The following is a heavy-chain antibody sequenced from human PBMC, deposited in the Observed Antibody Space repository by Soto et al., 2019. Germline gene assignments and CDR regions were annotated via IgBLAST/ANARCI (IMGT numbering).Heavy chain of an antibody. CDR1: GYTFSDYN. V-gene: IGHV1-46*01. Sequence: QEQLVQSGAEVKKPGASVVISCKTSGYTFSDYNIFWVRQAPGQGLEFVGVINPSGGGAGYAPSFQGGVTMTRDTSTRTVYMESSSLKSEDTAVYYCAKGRSLTVLAYYYHGWDVWGQGTTVTVSS. D-gene: IGHD7-27*01. J-gene: IGHJ6*02. CDR2: INPSGGGA. CDR3: AKGRSLTVLAYYYHGWDV.